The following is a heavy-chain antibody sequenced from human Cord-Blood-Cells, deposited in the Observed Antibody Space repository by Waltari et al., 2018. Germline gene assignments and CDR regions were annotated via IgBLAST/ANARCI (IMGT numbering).Heavy chain of an antibody. Sequence: QVQLVQSGAEVKKPGASVKVSCKASGYTFTSYGISWVRQAPGQGLEWMGWISAYNGNTNYAQKLQGRVTMTTDTSTSTAYMELRSLRSDDTAVYYCARDVEGDYDFWSGYYDYWGQGTLVTVSS. V-gene: IGHV1-18*04. J-gene: IGHJ4*02. D-gene: IGHD3-3*01. CDR1: GYTFTSYG. CDR3: ARDVEGDYDFWSGYYDY. CDR2: ISAYNGNT.